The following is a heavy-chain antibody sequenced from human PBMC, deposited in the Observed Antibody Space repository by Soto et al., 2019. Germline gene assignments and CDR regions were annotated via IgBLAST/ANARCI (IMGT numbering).Heavy chain of an antibody. CDR3: ARDFRNNGMDV. V-gene: IGHV3-11*01. Sequence: LRLSCVASGFSLSDYYMAWIRQAPGKGLEWLSYITGTSDSIHYADSVRGRFIISRDNAKNSLYLQMNSLRVDDTAVYYCARDFRNNGMDVWGQGTTVTVSS. J-gene: IGHJ6*02. CDR2: ITGTSDSI. CDR1: GFSLSDYY.